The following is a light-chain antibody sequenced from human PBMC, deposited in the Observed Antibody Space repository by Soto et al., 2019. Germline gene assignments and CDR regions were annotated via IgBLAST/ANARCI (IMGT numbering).Light chain of an antibody. CDR3: ATWDGSLPGEV. CDR1: SSNIGNNY. CDR2: DNN. V-gene: IGLV1-51*01. J-gene: IGLJ2*01. Sequence: QSVLTQSPSVSAAPGQQVTISCSGSSSNIGNNYVSWYQQLPGTAPKLLIYDNNKRPSGIPDRFSGSKSGTSGTLDITGLHTGDEADCYCATWDGSLPGEVFGGGTKLTVL.